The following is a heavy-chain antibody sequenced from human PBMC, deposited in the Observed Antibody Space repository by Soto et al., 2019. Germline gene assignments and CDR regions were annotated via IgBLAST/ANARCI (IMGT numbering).Heavy chain of an antibody. J-gene: IGHJ4*02. CDR2: IKSKTDGGTT. V-gene: IGHV3-15*01. D-gene: IGHD3-22*01. CDR3: TTDGVRSSGFDY. Sequence: PGGSLRLSCAASGFTFSNAWMSWVRQAPGKGLEWVGRIKSKTDGGTTDYAAPVKGRFTISRDDSKNTPYLQMNSLKTEDTAVYYCTTDGVRSSGFDYWGQGTLVTVSS. CDR1: GFTFSNAW.